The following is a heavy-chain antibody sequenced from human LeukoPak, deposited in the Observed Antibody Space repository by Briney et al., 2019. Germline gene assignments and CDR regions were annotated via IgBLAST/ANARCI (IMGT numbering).Heavy chain of an antibody. D-gene: IGHD3-10*01. CDR1: GGSISSSSYY. J-gene: IGHJ5*02. CDR3: ARDQTDGSGMVLNWFDP. Sequence: SETLSLTCTVPGGSISSSSYYWGWIRQPPGQGLEWIGSIYYSGSTYYNSSLKSRVTISVDTSKNQFSLKLSSVTAADTAVYYCARDQTDGSGMVLNWFDPWGQGTLVTVSS. CDR2: IYYSGST. V-gene: IGHV4-39*07.